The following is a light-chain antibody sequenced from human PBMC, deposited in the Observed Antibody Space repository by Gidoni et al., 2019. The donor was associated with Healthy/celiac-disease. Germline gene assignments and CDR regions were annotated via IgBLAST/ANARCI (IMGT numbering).Light chain of an antibody. V-gene: IGKV1-33*01. J-gene: IGKJ4*01. Sequence: DIQMTQSPSSLSASVGDRVTITCQASQDISNYLNWYQPKPGKAPKLLIYDASNLETGVPSRFSGSGSGTDFTFTISSLQPEAIATYYCQQYDLFGGGTKVEIK. CDR1: QDISNY. CDR3: QQYDL. CDR2: DAS.